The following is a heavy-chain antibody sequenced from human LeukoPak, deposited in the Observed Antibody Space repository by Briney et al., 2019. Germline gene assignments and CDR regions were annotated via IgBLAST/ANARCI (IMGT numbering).Heavy chain of an antibody. D-gene: IGHD6-19*01. Sequence: PGRSLRLSCAASGFTFSSYGMYWVRQAPGKGLEWVAVMWYDGSNKYYADSVKGRFTISRDNSKNTLYLQMNSLRVEDTAVYYCAKGPPADDAVDQGNFDYWGQGTLVTVSS. CDR1: GFTFSSYG. CDR3: AKGPPADDAVDQGNFDY. J-gene: IGHJ4*02. CDR2: MWYDGSNK. V-gene: IGHV3-33*06.